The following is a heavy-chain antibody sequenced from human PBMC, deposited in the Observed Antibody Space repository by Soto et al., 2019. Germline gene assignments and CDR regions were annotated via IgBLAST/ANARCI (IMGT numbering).Heavy chain of an antibody. J-gene: IGHJ4*02. CDR1: GFTFEDYA. CDR2: ISWNSGNL. CDR3: AKGASTTVFAFNDY. V-gene: IGHV3-9*01. D-gene: IGHD4-17*01. Sequence: EVQLVESGGGWVQPGSSLRLSCAASGFTFEDYAMHWVRKGPGKGLEWVSSISWNSGNLGYADSVKGRFTISRDNAKNSLYLQMNSLRGEDTALYYCAKGASTTVFAFNDYWGQGTLVTVSS.